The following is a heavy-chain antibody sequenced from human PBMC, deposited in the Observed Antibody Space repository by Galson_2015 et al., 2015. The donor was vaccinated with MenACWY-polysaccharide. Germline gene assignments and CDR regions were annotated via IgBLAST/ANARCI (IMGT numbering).Heavy chain of an antibody. CDR2: INSYNGNA. D-gene: IGHD4-17*01. V-gene: IGHV1-18*01. Sequence: SVKVSCKASGYMFTTYGISWVRQAPGQGLEWMGWINSYNGNASYAQKLQGRVIMTTDTSTTTAYMELRSLRSDDTAVYYCARDLWVTATTLNYYGMDVWGQGTTVTVSS. J-gene: IGHJ6*02. CDR3: ARDLWVTATTLNYYGMDV. CDR1: GYMFTTYG.